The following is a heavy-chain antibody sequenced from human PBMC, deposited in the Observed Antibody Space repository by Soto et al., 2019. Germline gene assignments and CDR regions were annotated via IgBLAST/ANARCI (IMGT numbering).Heavy chain of an antibody. D-gene: IGHD2-21*02. V-gene: IGHV1-69*06. J-gene: IGHJ6*02. CDR3: AVAIVVATAINPDGGYYYYGMDV. CDR1: GGTFSSYA. Sequence: SVKVSCKASGGTFSSYAISWVRQAPGQGLEWMGGIIPIFGTANYAQKFQGRVTITADKSTSTAYMELSSLRSEDTAVYYCAVAIVVATAINPDGGYYYYGMDVWGQGTTVTVSS. CDR2: IIPIFGTA.